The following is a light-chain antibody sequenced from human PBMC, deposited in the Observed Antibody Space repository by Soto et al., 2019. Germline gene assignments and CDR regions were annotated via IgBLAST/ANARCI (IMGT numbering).Light chain of an antibody. CDR3: QQYGNSHFT. CDR2: GAS. V-gene: IGKV3-20*01. CDR1: QSVASSY. J-gene: IGKJ3*01. Sequence: EIVLTQSPATLSLSPGERPTLSCRASQSVASSYLAWYQEKPGQAPRXXIHGASSRATGIPDRFSGSGSGTDFIITISRLEPEDCAVYYCQQYGNSHFTFGPGTKVDIK.